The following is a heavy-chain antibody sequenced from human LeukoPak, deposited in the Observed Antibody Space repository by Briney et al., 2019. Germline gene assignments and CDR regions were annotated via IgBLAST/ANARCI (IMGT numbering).Heavy chain of an antibody. CDR3: ASEYCGGDCYSNFDY. V-gene: IGHV1-69*04. Sequence: SVKVSCKASGGTFSSYAISWVRQAPGQGLEWMGRIIPIFGIANYAQKFQGRVTITADKSASTAYMELSSLRSEDTAVYYCASEYCGGDCYSNFDYWGQGTLVTVSS. J-gene: IGHJ4*02. CDR2: IIPIFGIA. D-gene: IGHD2-21*02. CDR1: GGTFSSYA.